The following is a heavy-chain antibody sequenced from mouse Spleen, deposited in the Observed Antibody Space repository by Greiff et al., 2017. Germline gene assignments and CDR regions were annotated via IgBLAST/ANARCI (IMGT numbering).Heavy chain of an antibody. V-gene: IGHV1-52*01. J-gene: IGHJ4*01. CDR1: GYTFTSYW. Sequence: VKLQESGAELVRPGSSVKLSCKASGYTFTSYWMHWVKQRPIQGLEWIGNIDPSDSETHYNQKFKDKATLTVDKSSSTAYMQLSSLTSEDSAVYYCARKGNFPMDYWGQGTSVTVFS. CDR3: ARKGNFPMDY. CDR2: IDPSDSET.